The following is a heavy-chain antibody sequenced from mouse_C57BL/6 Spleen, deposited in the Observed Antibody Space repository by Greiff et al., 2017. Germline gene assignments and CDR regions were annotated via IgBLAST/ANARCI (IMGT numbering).Heavy chain of an antibody. CDR3: ARSPRSSNWYFDV. D-gene: IGHD1-1*01. CDR1: GYAFSSYW. V-gene: IGHV1-80*01. J-gene: IGHJ1*03. CDR2: IYPGDGDT. Sequence: VQVVESGAELVKPGASVKISCKASGYAFSSYWMNWVKQRPGKGLEWIGQIYPGDGDTNYNGKFKGKATLTADKSSSTAYMQLSSLTSEDSAVYFCARSPRSSNWYFDVWGTGTTVTVSS.